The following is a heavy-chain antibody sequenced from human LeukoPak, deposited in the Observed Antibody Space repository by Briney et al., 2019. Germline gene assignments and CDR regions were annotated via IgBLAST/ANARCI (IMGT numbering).Heavy chain of an antibody. CDR2: ISYDGSTK. CDR1: GFSFSSHA. CDR3: ARSGQDGLGYWYFGL. D-gene: IGHD3/OR15-3a*01. Sequence: PGGSLRLSCAASGFSFSSHAMHWVRQAPGKGLEWVAFISYDGSTKTYADSVKGRFTTSRDISLHLQMNGLRAEDTAVYYCARSGQDGLGYWYFGLWGRGTLVTVSS. V-gene: IGHV3-30*19. J-gene: IGHJ2*01.